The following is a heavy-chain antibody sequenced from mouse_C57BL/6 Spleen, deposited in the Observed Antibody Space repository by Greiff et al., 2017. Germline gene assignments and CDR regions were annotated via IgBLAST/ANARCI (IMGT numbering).Heavy chain of an antibody. J-gene: IGHJ3*01. V-gene: IGHV5-4*01. Sequence: EVKVVESGGGLVKPGGSLKLSCAASGFTFSSYAMSWVRQTPEKRLEWVATISDGGSYTYYPDNVKGRFTISRDNAKNNLYLQMSHLKSEDTAMYYCARDSGYSNYWGQGTLVTVSA. CDR2: ISDGGSYT. CDR1: GFTFSSYA. D-gene: IGHD2-5*01. CDR3: ARDSGYSNY.